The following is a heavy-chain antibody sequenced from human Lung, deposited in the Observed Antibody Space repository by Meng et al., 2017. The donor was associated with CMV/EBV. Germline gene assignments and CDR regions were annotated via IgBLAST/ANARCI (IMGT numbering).Heavy chain of an antibody. CDR3: ARDNNGGPDY. CDR1: GYTFTAHY. J-gene: IGHJ4*02. D-gene: IGHD7-27*01. V-gene: IGHV1-2*02. Sequence: PVKASCKASGYTFTAHYFHWARQAPGQGLEWMGWIHPHRGDTNYAQQFQGRVTLTRDTSINTGYMELTRLTSDDTAVYYCARDNNGGPDYWGQGTRVTVSS. CDR2: IHPHRGDT.